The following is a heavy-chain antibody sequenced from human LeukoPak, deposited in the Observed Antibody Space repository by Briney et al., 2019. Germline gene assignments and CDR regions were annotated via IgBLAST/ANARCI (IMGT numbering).Heavy chain of an antibody. CDR3: AGGIAVAGFFDY. D-gene: IGHD6-19*01. V-gene: IGHV1-2*02. Sequence: ASVKVSCKASGYTFTGYYMHWVRQAPGQGLEWMGWINPNSGGTNYAQKFQGRATMTRDTSISTAYMELSRLRSDDTAVYYCAGGIAVAGFFDYWGQGALVTVSS. CDR2: INPNSGGT. J-gene: IGHJ4*02. CDR1: GYTFTGYY.